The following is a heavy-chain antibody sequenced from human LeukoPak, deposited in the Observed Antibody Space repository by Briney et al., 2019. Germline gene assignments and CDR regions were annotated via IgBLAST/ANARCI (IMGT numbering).Heavy chain of an antibody. D-gene: IGHD6-13*01. CDR1: GFTFRNYE. J-gene: IGHJ4*02. CDR2: ISSSGSTV. V-gene: IGHV3-48*03. Sequence: GGSLRLSCAASGFTFRNYEMNWVRQAPGKGLGWVAYISSSGSTVYYADSVKGRFTLSRDNAKNSLYLQMNSLRAEDTAVYSCASLTFSRTWYMDYWGQGALVTVSS. CDR3: ASLTFSRTWYMDY.